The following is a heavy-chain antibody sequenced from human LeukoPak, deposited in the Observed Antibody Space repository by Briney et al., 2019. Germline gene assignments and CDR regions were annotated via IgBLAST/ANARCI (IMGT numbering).Heavy chain of an antibody. CDR1: GFTFSSYG. V-gene: IGHV3-30*18. CDR2: ISYDGSNK. CDR3: ANGFYFDY. D-gene: IGHD5-12*01. J-gene: IGHJ4*02. Sequence: PGRSLRLSCAASGFTFSSYGMHWVRQAPGKGLEWVAVISYDGSNKYYADSVKGRFTISRDNSKNTLYLQMNSLRAEDTAVYYCANGFYFDYWGQGTLVTVSS.